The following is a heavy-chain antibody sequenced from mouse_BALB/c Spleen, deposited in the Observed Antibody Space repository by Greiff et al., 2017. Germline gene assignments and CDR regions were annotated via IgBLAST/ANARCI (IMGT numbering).Heavy chain of an antibody. D-gene: IGHD2-4*01. Sequence: EVQVVESGGGLVQPGGSLRLSCATSGFTFTDYYMSWVRQPPGKALEWLGFIRNKANGYTTEYSASVKGRFTISRDNSQSILYLQMNTLRAEDSATYYCARELRGYLDYWGQGTTLTVSS. CDR2: IRNKANGYTT. CDR1: GFTFTDYY. CDR3: ARELRGYLDY. J-gene: IGHJ2*01. V-gene: IGHV7-3*02.